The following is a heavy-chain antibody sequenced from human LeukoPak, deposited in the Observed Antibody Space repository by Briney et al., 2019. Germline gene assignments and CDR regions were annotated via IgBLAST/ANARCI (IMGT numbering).Heavy chain of an antibody. CDR2: IRYDGNSK. D-gene: IGHD5-24*01. Sequence: GGSLRLSCVASGFTFSTYHTHWLRQAPGKGLEWVAFIRYDGNSKYYADSVKGRFTISRDNSKNTLFLEMTSLRGEDTAVYYCAKANGYNTHFDYWGQGTLVTVSS. CDR3: AKANGYNTHFDY. V-gene: IGHV3-30*02. J-gene: IGHJ4*02. CDR1: GFTFSTYH.